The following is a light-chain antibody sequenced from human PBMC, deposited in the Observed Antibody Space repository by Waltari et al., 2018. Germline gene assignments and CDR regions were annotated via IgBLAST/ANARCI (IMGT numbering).Light chain of an antibody. CDR3: SSYTSSSTLDVV. CDR1: SRHGGGYNY. Sequence: QSALTPPASVSGSPGPSITTPCTGTSRHGGGYNYVSWYQQHPGKAPKLMIYEVSNRPSGVSNRFSGSKSGNTASLTISGLQAEDEADYYCSSYTSSSTLDVVLGGGTKLTVL. CDR2: EVS. J-gene: IGLJ2*01. V-gene: IGLV2-14*01.